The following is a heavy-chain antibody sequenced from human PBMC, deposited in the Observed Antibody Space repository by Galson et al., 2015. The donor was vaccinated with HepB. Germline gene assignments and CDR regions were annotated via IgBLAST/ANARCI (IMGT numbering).Heavy chain of an antibody. CDR2: ISSSSSYI. D-gene: IGHD4-17*01. CDR1: GFTFSIYS. Sequence: SLRLSCAASGFTFSIYSMNWVRQAPGKGLEWVSSISSSSSYIYYADSVKGRFTISRDNAKNSLYLQMNSLRAEDSAVYYCARDYYGDYYFDYWGQGTLVTVSS. J-gene: IGHJ4*02. CDR3: ARDYYGDYYFDY. V-gene: IGHV3-21*01.